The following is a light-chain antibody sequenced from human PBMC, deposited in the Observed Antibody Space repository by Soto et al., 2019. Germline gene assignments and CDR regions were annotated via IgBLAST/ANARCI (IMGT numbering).Light chain of an antibody. CDR1: SSDVGGYDL. Sequence: QSALTQPASVSGSPGQSITISCTGTSSDVGGYDLVSWYQQHPGKAPKLIIYEVSNRPSGVSNRFSGSKSGNTASLTISGLQAEDEADYYCSSYTSSSTLRVFGTGTKVTVL. CDR3: SSYTSSSTLRV. J-gene: IGLJ1*01. CDR2: EVS. V-gene: IGLV2-14*02.